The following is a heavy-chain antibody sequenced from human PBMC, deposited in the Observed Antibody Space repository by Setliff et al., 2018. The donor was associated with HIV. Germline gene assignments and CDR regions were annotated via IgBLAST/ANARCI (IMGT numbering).Heavy chain of an antibody. CDR3: ARHDSGGYYYGMDV. CDR2: IYTSGST. CDR1: GDSVSSRSYY. J-gene: IGHJ6*02. D-gene: IGHD3-22*01. Sequence: SETLSLTCTVSGDSVSSRSYYWSWIRQPAGKGLEWIGRIYTSGSTNYNPSLKSRVTISVDTSKNQFSLKLSSVTAADTAVYYCARHDSGGYYYGMDVWGQGTTVTVS. V-gene: IGHV4-61*02.